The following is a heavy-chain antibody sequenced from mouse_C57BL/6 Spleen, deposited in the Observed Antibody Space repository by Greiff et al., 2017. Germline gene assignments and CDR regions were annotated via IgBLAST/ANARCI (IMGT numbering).Heavy chain of an antibody. V-gene: IGHV5-17*01. CDR1: GFTFSDYG. CDR2: ISSGSSTI. J-gene: IGHJ4*01. CDR3: ARRDGLGAMDY. Sequence: EVKLEESGGGLVKPGGSLKLSCAASGFTFSDYGMHWVRQAPEKGLEWVAYISSGSSTIYYADTVKGRFTISRDNAKNTLFLQMTSLRSEDTAMYYCARRDGLGAMDYWGQGTSVTVSS. D-gene: IGHD2-3*01.